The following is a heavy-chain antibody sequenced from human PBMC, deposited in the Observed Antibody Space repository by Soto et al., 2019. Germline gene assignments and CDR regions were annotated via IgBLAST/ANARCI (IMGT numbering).Heavy chain of an antibody. D-gene: IGHD4-17*01. CDR1: GFTFSDHY. Sequence: EVQLVESGGGLVQPGGSLRLYCAASGFTFSDHYMDWVRQPPGKGLEWVGRIRNRANSYTTEYAASVKGRFTIARDGSKNSLSLQMNSLKTEDTAVYYCASTYGDFRDFQNWGQGTLVTVSS. CDR2: IRNRANSYTT. J-gene: IGHJ1*01. CDR3: ASTYGDFRDFQN. V-gene: IGHV3-72*01.